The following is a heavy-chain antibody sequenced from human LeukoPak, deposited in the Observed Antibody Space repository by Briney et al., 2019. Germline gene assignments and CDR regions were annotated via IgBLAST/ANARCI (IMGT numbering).Heavy chain of an antibody. CDR1: GYTFTSYD. CDR2: MNPNSGNT. J-gene: IGHJ6*02. V-gene: IGHV1-8*01. CDR3: ARGTPSGGVVPARRRNYYGMAV. Sequence: ASVKVSCKASGYTFTSYDINWVRQATGQGLEWMGWMNPNSGNTGYAQKFQGRVTMTRNTSISTAYMELSSLRSEDTAVYYCARGTPSGGVVPARRRNYYGMAVWAKGPRSPSP. D-gene: IGHD2-2*01.